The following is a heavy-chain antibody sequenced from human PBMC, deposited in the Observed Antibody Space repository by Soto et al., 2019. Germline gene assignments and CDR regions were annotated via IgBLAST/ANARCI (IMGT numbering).Heavy chain of an antibody. V-gene: IGHV3-48*02. J-gene: IGHJ4*02. Sequence: GGSLRLSCAASGFTFSSYSMNWVRQAPGKGLEWVSYISSSSSTIYYAGSVKGRFTISRDNAKNSLYLQMNSLRDEDTAVYYCARAQDYDFWSGYYLDYWGQGTLVTVSS. CDR2: ISSSSSTI. CDR1: GFTFSSYS. D-gene: IGHD3-3*01. CDR3: ARAQDYDFWSGYYLDY.